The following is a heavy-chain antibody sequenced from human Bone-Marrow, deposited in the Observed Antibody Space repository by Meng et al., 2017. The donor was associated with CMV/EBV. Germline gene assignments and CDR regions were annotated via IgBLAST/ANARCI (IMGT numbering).Heavy chain of an antibody. Sequence: SVKVSCKASGGTFSSYAISWVRQAPGQGLEWMGGIIPIFGTANYAQKFQGRVTITTDESTSTAYMELSSLRSEDTAVDYCASSRKDYYDSSGYRDMDYYYGMDVWGQGTTVTVSS. D-gene: IGHD3-22*01. CDR1: GGTFSSYA. J-gene: IGHJ6*02. CDR3: ASSRKDYYDSSGYRDMDYYYGMDV. CDR2: IIPIFGTA. V-gene: IGHV1-69*05.